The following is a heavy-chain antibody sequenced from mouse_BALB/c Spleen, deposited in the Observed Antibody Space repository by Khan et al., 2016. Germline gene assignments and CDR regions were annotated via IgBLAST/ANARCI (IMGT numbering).Heavy chain of an antibody. J-gene: IGHJ2*01. CDR1: GYTFIDYE. CDR2: IDPETGGT. V-gene: IGHV1-15*01. Sequence: QVRLQQSGAELVRPGASVTLSCKATGYTFIDYEMHWVKQTPVHGLEWIGAIDPETGGTAYNQKFKGKATLTADKSSSTAYMELRSLTSADSAVYYCTRLGFDYWGQGTTLTVSS. CDR3: TRLGFDY. D-gene: IGHD4-1*01.